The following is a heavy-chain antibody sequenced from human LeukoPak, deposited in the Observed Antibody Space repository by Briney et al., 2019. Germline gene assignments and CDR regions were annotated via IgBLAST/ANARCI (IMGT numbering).Heavy chain of an antibody. CDR2: IYYSGST. Sequence: SETLSLTCTVSGGSISSYYWSWIRQPPGKGLEWIGYIYYSGSTNYNPSLKSRVTISVDTSKNQFSLKLSSVTAADTAAYYCARVPGYSYGHDAFDIWGQGTMVTVSS. CDR3: ARVPGYSYGHDAFDI. J-gene: IGHJ3*02. D-gene: IGHD5-18*01. CDR1: GGSISSYY. V-gene: IGHV4-59*01.